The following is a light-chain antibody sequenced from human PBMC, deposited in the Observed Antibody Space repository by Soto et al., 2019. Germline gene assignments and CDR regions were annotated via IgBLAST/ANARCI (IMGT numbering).Light chain of an antibody. J-gene: IGKJ4*01. CDR2: GAS. CDR1: QSVSSN. CDR3: QQYIRWPLT. V-gene: IGKV3-15*01. Sequence: ELVMTQSPATLSVSPGERATLSCSASQSVSSNLAWYQQKPGQAPSLLIYGASTRATGTPARFSGSGSGTEFTLTISSLQSEDFAVYYCQQYIRWPLTFGGGTKVDIK.